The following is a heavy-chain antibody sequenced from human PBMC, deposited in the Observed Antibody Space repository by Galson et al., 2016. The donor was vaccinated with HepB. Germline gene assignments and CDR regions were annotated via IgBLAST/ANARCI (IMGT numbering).Heavy chain of an antibody. CDR2: IYFSGTT. CDR1: GGSITAGSYY. D-gene: IGHD3-16*01. CDR3: SRHAGEATNAYYHDSFDI. J-gene: IGHJ3*02. V-gene: IGHV4-39*01. Sequence: SGGSITAGSYYWDWIRQTPGKGLEWIGSIYFSGTTYYNPSLGSRVALSVDTSRNQFSLRLTSVTATDSAVYFCSRHAGEATNAYYHDSFDIWGQGTVITVSS.